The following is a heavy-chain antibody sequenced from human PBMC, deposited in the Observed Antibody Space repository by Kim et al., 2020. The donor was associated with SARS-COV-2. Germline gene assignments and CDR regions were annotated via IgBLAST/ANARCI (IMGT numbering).Heavy chain of an antibody. CDR1: GGSFSGYY. J-gene: IGHJ6*02. CDR2: INHSGST. V-gene: IGHV4-34*01. D-gene: IGHD3-16*01. Sequence: SETLSLTCAVYGGSFSGYYWSWIRQPPGKGLEWIGEINHSGSTNYNPSLKSRVTISVDTSKNQFSLKLSSVTAADTAVYYCAREVFYVSGRMDVWGQGTTVTVSS. CDR3: AREVFYVSGRMDV.